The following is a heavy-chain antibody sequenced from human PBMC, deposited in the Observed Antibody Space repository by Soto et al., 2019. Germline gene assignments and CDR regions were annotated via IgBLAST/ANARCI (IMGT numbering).Heavy chain of an antibody. D-gene: IGHD3-22*01. CDR3: ARANHYDGSGYYYYFDY. CDR1: GYSISSGYS. V-gene: IGHV4-38-2*01. J-gene: IGHJ4*01. Sequence: ETLSLTCAVSGYSISSGYSWGWIRQPPGKGLEWIGNIFHSGTTYSNPPLRNRVTVSVDTSQNQFSLKLSSVTAADTAVYYCARANHYDGSGYYYYFDYCGHVTPVPV. CDR2: IFHSGTT.